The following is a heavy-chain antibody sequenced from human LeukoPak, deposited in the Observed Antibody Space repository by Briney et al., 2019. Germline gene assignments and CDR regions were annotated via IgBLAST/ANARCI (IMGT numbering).Heavy chain of an antibody. CDR1: EYTLTELS. CDR2: FDPEDGET. Sequence: PAASVKVSCKVSEYTLTELSMHWVRQAPGKGLEWMGGFDPEDGETIYAQRFQGRVTMTEDTSTDTAYMELSSLRSEDTAVYYCATVAANWHEGWFDPWGQGTLVTVSS. CDR3: ATVAANWHEGWFDP. J-gene: IGHJ5*02. D-gene: IGHD1-20*01. V-gene: IGHV1-24*01.